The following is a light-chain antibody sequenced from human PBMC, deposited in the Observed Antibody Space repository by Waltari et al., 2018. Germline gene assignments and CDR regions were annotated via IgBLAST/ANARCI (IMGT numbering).Light chain of an antibody. Sequence: TGERATLSCRASQSVSTYLAWYPQKPGQAPRLLIYDASNTATGIPTRFSGSGAGTDFTLTISSLVPEDFAIYYCQQRSNWPSYTFGQGTKLELK. CDR1: QSVSTY. V-gene: IGKV3-11*01. CDR2: DAS. J-gene: IGKJ2*01. CDR3: QQRSNWPSYT.